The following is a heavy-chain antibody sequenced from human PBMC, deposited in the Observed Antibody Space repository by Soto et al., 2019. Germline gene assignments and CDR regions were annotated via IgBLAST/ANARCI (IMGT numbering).Heavy chain of an antibody. J-gene: IGHJ6*02. Sequence: GGSLRLSCAASGFTFSSCAMGWVRQAPGKGLEWVSDIIDSGGSTYYADSVKGRFTISRDNSKSTLYLQMNSLRAEDTALYYCAKGRSYYYYYGVDVSGQGTTVIVSS. CDR2: IIDSGGST. V-gene: IGHV3-23*01. CDR1: GFTFSSCA. CDR3: AKGRSYYYYYGVDV.